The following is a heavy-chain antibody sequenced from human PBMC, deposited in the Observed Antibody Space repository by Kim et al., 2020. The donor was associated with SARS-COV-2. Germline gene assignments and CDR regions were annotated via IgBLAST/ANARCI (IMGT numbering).Heavy chain of an antibody. Sequence: GGSLRLSCAVSGFTFDTYAMSWVRQAPGKGLEWVSGISYHGRDTDYADSVKGRFTISRDNSKNTLYLQMNSLRAEDTAVYFCAKGHITARQSWAYGRQGTLVTV. J-gene: IGHJ4*02. CDR3: AKGHITARQSWAY. V-gene: IGHV3-23*01. CDR2: ISYHGRDT. CDR1: GFTFDTYA. D-gene: IGHD6-6*01.